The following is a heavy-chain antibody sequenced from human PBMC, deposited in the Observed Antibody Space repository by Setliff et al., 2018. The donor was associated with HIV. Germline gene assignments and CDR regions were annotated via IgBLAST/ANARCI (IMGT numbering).Heavy chain of an antibody. D-gene: IGHD1-26*01. CDR2: IIPILGNT. CDR3: ARASWEWEPSAEYFQH. J-gene: IGHJ1*01. V-gene: IGHV1-18*01. Sequence: ASVKVSCKTSGYTFTSYHLHWLRQAPGQGLEWMGGIIPILGNTNSAQKVQGRVTMTTDTSTSTAYMELRSLRSDDTAVYYCARASWEWEPSAEYFQHWGQGTLVTVSS. CDR1: GYTFTSYH.